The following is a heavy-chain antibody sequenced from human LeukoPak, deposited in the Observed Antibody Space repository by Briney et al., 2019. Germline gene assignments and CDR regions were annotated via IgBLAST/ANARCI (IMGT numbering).Heavy chain of an antibody. J-gene: IGHJ4*02. CDR2: IKQDGSEK. CDR1: GFTLSNYW. V-gene: IGHV3-7*05. Sequence: GGSLRLSCAASGFTLSNYWMSWVRQTPGKGLEWVANIKQDGSEKYYVDSVKGRFTISRDNAKNSLYLQMNSLRVEDTAVYYCARGANDYRYWGQGTLVTVSS. D-gene: IGHD1-1*01. CDR3: ARGANDYRY.